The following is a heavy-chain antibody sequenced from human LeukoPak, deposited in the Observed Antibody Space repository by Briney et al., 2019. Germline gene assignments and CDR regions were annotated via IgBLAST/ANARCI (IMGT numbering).Heavy chain of an antibody. CDR2: IKQDGSEK. J-gene: IGHJ4*02. V-gene: IGHV3-7*03. CDR1: GFTFSSRDW. D-gene: IGHD3-22*01. Sequence: GGSLRLSCVASGFTFSSRDWMTWVRQAPGKGLGWVANIKQDGSEKNYVDSVKGRFTISRDNSKNTLYLQMNSLRAEDTAVYYCARVTGYMIEDYFDYWGQGTLVTVSS. CDR3: ARVTGYMIEDYFDY.